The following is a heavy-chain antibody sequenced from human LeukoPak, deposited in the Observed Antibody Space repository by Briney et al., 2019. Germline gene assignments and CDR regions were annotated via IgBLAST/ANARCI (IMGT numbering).Heavy chain of an antibody. CDR1: GFSLTSNG. Sequence: PGGSLRLSCAASGFSLTSNGMHWVRQAPGKGLEWVAFISHDGNKKYYADSVKGRFTVSRDSSKSTLFLQMDSLRHDDTAVYYCARDIRVRYMPMVRAVEYYQYHAMDVWAKGPRSPST. CDR2: ISHDGNKK. J-gene: IGHJ6*02. D-gene: IGHD3-10*01. V-gene: IGHV3-30*03. CDR3: ARDIRVRYMPMVRAVEYYQYHAMDV.